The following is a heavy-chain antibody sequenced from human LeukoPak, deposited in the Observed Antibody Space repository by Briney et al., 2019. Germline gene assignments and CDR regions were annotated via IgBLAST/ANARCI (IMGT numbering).Heavy chain of an antibody. CDR1: GGSISSGGYY. V-gene: IGHV4-30-2*01. D-gene: IGHD5-24*01. J-gene: IGHJ4*02. CDR3: ARDPKMTPIDY. Sequence: SETLSLTCTVSGGSISSGGYYWSWIRQPPGKGLEWIGYIYHSGSTYYNPSLKSRVTISVDRSKNQFSLKLSSVTAADTAVYYCARDPKMTPIDYWGQGTLVTVSS. CDR2: IYHSGST.